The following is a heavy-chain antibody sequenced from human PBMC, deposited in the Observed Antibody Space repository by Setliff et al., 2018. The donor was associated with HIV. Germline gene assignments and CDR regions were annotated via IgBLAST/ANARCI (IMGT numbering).Heavy chain of an antibody. CDR3: ATAKEQWLTEGGFDY. Sequence: AASVKVSCKVSGYTLTELSMHWVRQISGKGFEWMGRFDPEDGDTLYAHKFQGRVTMTEDTSTDTVYLELSGLRSEDTAVYYCATAKEQWLTEGGFDYWGQGTLVTVSS. V-gene: IGHV1-24*01. J-gene: IGHJ4*02. D-gene: IGHD6-19*01. CDR1: GYTLTELS. CDR2: FDPEDGDT.